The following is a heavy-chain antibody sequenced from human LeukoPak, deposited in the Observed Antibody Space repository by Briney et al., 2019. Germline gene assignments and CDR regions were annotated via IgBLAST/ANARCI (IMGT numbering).Heavy chain of an antibody. CDR1: GYTFTSYF. Sequence: ASVKVSCKASGYTFTSYFMHGVRQAPGQGLEWMGIINPSGGSTSYAQKFQGRVTMTRDTSTSTVYMELSSLRSEDTAGYYCARRGSYRFYYFDYWGQGTLVTVSS. CDR3: ARRGSYRFYYFDY. CDR2: INPSGGST. J-gene: IGHJ4*02. V-gene: IGHV1-46*01. D-gene: IGHD3-16*02.